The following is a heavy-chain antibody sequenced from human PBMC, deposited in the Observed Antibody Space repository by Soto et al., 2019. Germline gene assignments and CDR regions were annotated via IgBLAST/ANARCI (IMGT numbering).Heavy chain of an antibody. J-gene: IGHJ4*02. CDR1: GGSFSGYY. V-gene: IGHV4-34*01. CDR3: AREGIAAPY. D-gene: IGHD6-13*01. Sequence: PSETLSLTCAVYGGSFSGYYWGWIRQPPGKGLEWIGEINHSGSTNYNPSLKSRVTIAVDTSKNQFSLKLSSVTAADTAVYYCAREGIAAPYWGQGTLVTVSS. CDR2: INHSGST.